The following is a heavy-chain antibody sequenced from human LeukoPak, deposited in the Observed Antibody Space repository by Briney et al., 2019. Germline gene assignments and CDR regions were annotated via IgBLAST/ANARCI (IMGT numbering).Heavy chain of an antibody. CDR1: GFTFSSYA. D-gene: IGHD5-12*01. CDR2: ISYDGSNK. CDR3: AGDGAGGGGYDGYYFDY. Sequence: PGRSLRLSCAASGFTFSSYAMHWVRQAPGKGLEWVAVISYDGSNKYYADSVKGRFTISRDNSKNTLYLQMNSLRAEDTAVYYCAGDGAGGGGYDGYYFDYWGQGALVTVSS. V-gene: IGHV3-30-3*01. J-gene: IGHJ4*02.